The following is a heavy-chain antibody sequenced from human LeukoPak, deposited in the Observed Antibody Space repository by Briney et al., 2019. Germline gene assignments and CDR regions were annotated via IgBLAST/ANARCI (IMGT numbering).Heavy chain of an antibody. CDR2: IDYSGST. CDR1: GGSISTYY. Sequence: SETPSLTCTVSGGSISTYYWSWIRQPPGKGLEWIGYIDYSGSTNYNPSLKSRVTMSVDTSKNRFSLKLSSVTAADTALFYCARVRRYSSRPDAFDIWGQGTMVTVSS. J-gene: IGHJ3*02. CDR3: ARVRRYSSRPDAFDI. V-gene: IGHV4-59*01. D-gene: IGHD6-13*01.